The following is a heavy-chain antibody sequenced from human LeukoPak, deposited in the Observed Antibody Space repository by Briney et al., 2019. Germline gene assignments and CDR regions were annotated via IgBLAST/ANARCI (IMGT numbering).Heavy chain of an antibody. CDR3: ARAKLVTPQFNWFDP. CDR1: GGSISSSSYY. Sequence: SETLSLTCTVSGGSISSSSYYWGWIRQPPGKGLEWIGSIYYSGSTYYNPSLKSRVTISVDTSKNQFSLKLSSVTAADTAVYYCARAKLVTPQFNWFDPWGQGTLVTVSS. D-gene: IGHD3-9*01. J-gene: IGHJ5*02. CDR2: IYYSGST. V-gene: IGHV4-39*07.